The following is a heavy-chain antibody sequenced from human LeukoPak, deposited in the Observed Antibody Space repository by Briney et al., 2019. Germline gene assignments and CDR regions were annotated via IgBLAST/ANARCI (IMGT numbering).Heavy chain of an antibody. J-gene: IGHJ6*03. CDR1: GFTFSSYG. CDR3: ARESPGIVVVPAAMKGDYYYYYYMDV. CDR2: ISYDGSNK. V-gene: IGHV3-30*03. Sequence: PGGSLRLSCAASGFTFSSYGMHWVRQAPGKGLEWVAVISYDGSNKYYADSVKGRFTISRENSKNTLYMQMNRLRDEDTGVYYCARESPGIVVVPAAMKGDYYYYYYMDVWGKGTTVTVSS. D-gene: IGHD2-2*01.